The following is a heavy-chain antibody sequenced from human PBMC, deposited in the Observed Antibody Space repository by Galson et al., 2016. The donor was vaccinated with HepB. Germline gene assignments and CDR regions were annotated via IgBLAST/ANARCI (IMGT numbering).Heavy chain of an antibody. CDR1: GYSFTSYG. Sequence: SVKVSCKASGYSFTSYGVSWVRQAPGQGLEWMGWISTHNGKTNYAQKLQGRITMTTDTSTSTAYMELRSLTSDDTAMYYCARLSSSWLITPANYYYMDVWGKGTTVTVSS. J-gene: IGHJ6*03. CDR2: ISTHNGKT. V-gene: IGHV1-18*04. CDR3: ARLSSSWLITPANYYYMDV. D-gene: IGHD6-13*01.